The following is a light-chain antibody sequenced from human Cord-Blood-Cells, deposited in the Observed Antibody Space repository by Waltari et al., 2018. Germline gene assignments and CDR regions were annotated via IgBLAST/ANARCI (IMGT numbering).Light chain of an antibody. V-gene: IGLV6-57*01. CDR2: EDN. CDR3: QSYDSSNQV. J-gene: IGLJ2*01. Sequence: NFMLTQPHSVSESPGHTVTISRTRSIGRITRKYTQSSRQRPGSSPTTVIYEDNQRPSGVPDRFSGSIDSSSNSASLTISGLKTEDEADYYCQSYDSSNQVFGGGTKLTVL. CDR1: IGRITRKY.